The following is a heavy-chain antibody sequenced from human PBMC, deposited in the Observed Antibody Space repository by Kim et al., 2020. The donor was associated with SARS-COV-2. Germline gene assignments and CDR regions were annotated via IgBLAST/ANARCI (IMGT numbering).Heavy chain of an antibody. Sequence: SETLSLTCAVYGGSFSGYYWSWIRQPPGKGLEWIGEINHSGSTNYNPSLKSRVTISVDTSKNQFSLKLSSVTAADTAVYYCARSKKGVLWVREFPNWGQG. V-gene: IGHV4-34*01. CDR2: INHSGST. D-gene: IGHD3-10*01. CDR1: GGSFSGYY. CDR3: ARSKKGVLWVREFPN. J-gene: IGHJ1*01.